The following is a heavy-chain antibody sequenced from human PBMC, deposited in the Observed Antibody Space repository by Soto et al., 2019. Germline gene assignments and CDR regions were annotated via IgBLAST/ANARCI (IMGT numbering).Heavy chain of an antibody. V-gene: IGHV4-59*01. Sequence: SETLSLTCTVSGGSISSYYWSWIRQPPGKGLEWIGYIYYSGSTNYNPSLKSRVTISVDTSKNQFSLKLSSVTAADTAVYYCASGQGSSWEGAFDYWGQGTLVTVSS. CDR3: ASGQGSSWEGAFDY. J-gene: IGHJ4*02. CDR2: IYYSGST. CDR1: GGSISSYY. D-gene: IGHD6-13*01.